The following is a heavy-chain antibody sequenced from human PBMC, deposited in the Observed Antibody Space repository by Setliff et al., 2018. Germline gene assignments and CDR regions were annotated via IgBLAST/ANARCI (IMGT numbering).Heavy chain of an antibody. J-gene: IGHJ5*02. V-gene: IGHV1-8*03. Sequence: ASVKVSCKASGYTFTSYGINWVRQATGQGLEWMGWMNPNSGNTGFAQKFQGRVTITRDTSASTAYMELSSLRSEDTAVYLCAGVLRDYYGSGSYYNWFDPWGQGTLVTVSS. CDR3: AGVLRDYYGSGSYYNWFDP. D-gene: IGHD3-10*01. CDR1: GYTFTSYG. CDR2: MNPNSGNT.